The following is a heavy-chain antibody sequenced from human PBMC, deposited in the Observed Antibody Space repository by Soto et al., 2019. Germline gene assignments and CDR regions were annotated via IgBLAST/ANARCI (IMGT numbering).Heavy chain of an antibody. CDR3: ARHGDGDFWSGYNNWFDP. V-gene: IGHV4-4*02. D-gene: IGHD3-3*01. CDR2: IYYSGSV. J-gene: IGHJ5*02. CDR1: SDSISRSHW. Sequence: SETLSLTCAVSSDSISRSHWLTWVRQSPGKGLEWLGDIYYSGSVYYNPSLRSRITISMDKSNNQFSLNLSSVTAADTAVYYCARHGDGDFWSGYNNWFDPWGQGTLVTVSS.